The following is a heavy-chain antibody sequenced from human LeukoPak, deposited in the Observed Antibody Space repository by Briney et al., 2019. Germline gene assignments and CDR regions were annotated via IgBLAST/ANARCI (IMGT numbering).Heavy chain of an antibody. CDR2: IYYSGST. D-gene: IGHD3-22*01. CDR3: ASITMNAFDM. V-gene: IGHV4-59*01. CDR1: GGSISSYY. J-gene: IGHJ3*02. Sequence: PSETLSLTCTVSGGSISSYYWSWIRQPPGKGLEWIGYIYYSGSTNYNPSLKSRVTISVDTSKNQFSLKLSSVTAADAAVYYCASITMNAFDMWGQGTMVTVSS.